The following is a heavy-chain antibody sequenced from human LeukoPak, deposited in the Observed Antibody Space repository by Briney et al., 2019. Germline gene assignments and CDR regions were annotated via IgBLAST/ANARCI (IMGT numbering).Heavy chain of an antibody. CDR3: ARGPDLIPDCSSTSCPHNWFDP. CDR2: INPNSGGT. Sequence: GASVKVSCKASGYTFTGYYMHWVRQAPGQGLEWMGWINPNSGGTNYAQKFQGRVTMTRDTSISTAYMELSRLRSDDTAVYYCARGPDLIPDCSSTSCPHNWFDPWGQGTLVTVSS. J-gene: IGHJ5*02. D-gene: IGHD2-2*01. CDR1: GYTFTGYY. V-gene: IGHV1-2*02.